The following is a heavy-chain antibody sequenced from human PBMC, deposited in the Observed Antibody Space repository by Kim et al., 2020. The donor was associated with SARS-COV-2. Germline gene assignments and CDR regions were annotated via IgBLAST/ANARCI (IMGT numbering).Heavy chain of an antibody. D-gene: IGHD6-13*01. J-gene: IGHJ5*02. Sequence: LKSRVTILGDTSKNQFALKLSSVTAADTAVYYCAREKRIAAAGTRWFDPWGQGTLVTVSS. CDR3: AREKRIAAAGTRWFDP. V-gene: IGHV4-59*01.